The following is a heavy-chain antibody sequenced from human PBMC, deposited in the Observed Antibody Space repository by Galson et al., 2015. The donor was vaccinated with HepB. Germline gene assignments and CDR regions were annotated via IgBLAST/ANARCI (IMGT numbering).Heavy chain of an antibody. V-gene: IGHV3-33*01. CDR3: AREGLTAMPLFDY. CDR1: GFTFSSHG. J-gene: IGHJ4*02. CDR2: IWHDGSNK. D-gene: IGHD2-2*01. Sequence: SLRLSCAASGFTFSSHGMHWVRQAPGKGLEWVAVIWHDGSNKYYADSMKGRFTISRDNSKNKLYLQMRRLRAEDTAVYYCAREGLTAMPLFDYWGQGTLVTVSS.